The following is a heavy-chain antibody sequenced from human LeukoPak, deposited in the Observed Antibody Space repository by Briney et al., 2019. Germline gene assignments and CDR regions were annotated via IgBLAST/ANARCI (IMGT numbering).Heavy chain of an antibody. Sequence: PGGSLRLSCAASGFTFSRYWMHWVRQTPGKGLVWVSRINNDGSVTTYADSVKGRFTISRDNAKNTLYLQMNSLRAEDTAIYYCARDYDSSGSYEADAFDIWGQGTMVTVSS. CDR1: GFTFSRYW. D-gene: IGHD3-22*01. V-gene: IGHV3-74*01. CDR2: INNDGSVT. CDR3: ARDYDSSGSYEADAFDI. J-gene: IGHJ3*02.